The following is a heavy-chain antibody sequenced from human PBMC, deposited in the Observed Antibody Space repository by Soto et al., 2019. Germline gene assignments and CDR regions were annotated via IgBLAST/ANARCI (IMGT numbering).Heavy chain of an antibody. D-gene: IGHD3-3*01. J-gene: IGHJ6*02. Sequence: GGSLRLSCAASGFTFSSYGMHWVRQAPGKGLEWEAVIWYDGSNKYYADSVKGRFTISRDNSKNTLYLQMNSLRAEDTAVYYCARDPYYDFWSGYLSYYYYYGMDVWGQGTTVTVSS. V-gene: IGHV3-33*01. CDR2: IWYDGSNK. CDR3: ARDPYYDFWSGYLSYYYYYGMDV. CDR1: GFTFSSYG.